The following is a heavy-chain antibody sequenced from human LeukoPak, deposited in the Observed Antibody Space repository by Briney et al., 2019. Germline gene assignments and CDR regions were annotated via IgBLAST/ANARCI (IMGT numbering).Heavy chain of an antibody. V-gene: IGHV3-7*03. Sequence: GGSLRLSCAASGFTFSSYAMSWVRQAPGKGLEWVASINPDGSEKYSVDSVKGRFTISRDNAKNSLYLQMNSLRAEDTALYYCARRVDGSGRYRGYYYYYMDVWGKGTTVTISS. D-gene: IGHD3-10*01. CDR3: ARRVDGSGRYRGYYYYYMDV. CDR1: GFTFSSYA. CDR2: INPDGSEK. J-gene: IGHJ6*03.